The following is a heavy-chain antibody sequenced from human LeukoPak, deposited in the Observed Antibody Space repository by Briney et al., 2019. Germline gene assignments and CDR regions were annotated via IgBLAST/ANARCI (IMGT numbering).Heavy chain of an antibody. Sequence: GGSLRLSCAASGFTFSNAWMSWVRQAPGKGLEWVGRIKSKTDGGTTDYAAPVKGRSTISRDDSKNTLYLQMNSLKTEDTAVYYCTTDDSGYDYYFDYWGQGTLVTVSS. CDR1: GFTFSNAW. D-gene: IGHD5-12*01. CDR3: TTDDSGYDYYFDY. CDR2: IKSKTDGGTT. J-gene: IGHJ4*02. V-gene: IGHV3-15*01.